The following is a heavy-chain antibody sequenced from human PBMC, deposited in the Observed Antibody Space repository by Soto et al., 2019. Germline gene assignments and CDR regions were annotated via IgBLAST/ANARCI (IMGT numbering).Heavy chain of an antibody. CDR2: IVVGSGNT. D-gene: IGHD3-22*01. CDR3: AADPRNYYDSSGYYSGAQFDI. V-gene: IGHV1-58*02. CDR1: GFTFTSSA. Sequence: SVKVSFKASGFTFTSSAMQWVRQARGQRLEWIGWIVVGSGNTNYAQKFQERVTITRDMSTSTAYMELSSLRSEDTAVYYCAADPRNYYDSSGYYSGAQFDIWGQGTMVTV. J-gene: IGHJ3*02.